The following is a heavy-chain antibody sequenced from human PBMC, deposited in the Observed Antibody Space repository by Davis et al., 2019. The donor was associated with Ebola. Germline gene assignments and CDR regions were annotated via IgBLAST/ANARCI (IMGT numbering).Heavy chain of an antibody. J-gene: IGHJ4*02. CDR3: ARVLYSGSPHGTF. D-gene: IGHD1-26*01. V-gene: IGHV3-48*04. CDR2: ISSSSSTI. Sequence: GESLKISCAASGFTFSSYSMNWVRQAPGKGLEWVSYISSSSSTIYYADSVKGRFTISRDNAKNSLYLQMNSLRAEDTAVYYCARVLYSGSPHGTFWGQGTLVTVSS. CDR1: GFTFSSYS.